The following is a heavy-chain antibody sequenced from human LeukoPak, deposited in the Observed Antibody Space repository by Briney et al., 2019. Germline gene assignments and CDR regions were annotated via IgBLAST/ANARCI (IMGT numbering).Heavy chain of an antibody. Sequence: PSETLSLTCTVSGGSISSYYWSWIRQPPGKGLEWIGYIYYSGSTNYSPSLKSRVTISVDTSKNQFSLKLSSVTAADTAVYYCARSVVVAATTAFDIWGQGTMVTVSS. J-gene: IGHJ3*02. CDR3: ARSVVVAATTAFDI. D-gene: IGHD2-15*01. CDR1: GGSISSYY. V-gene: IGHV4-59*01. CDR2: IYYSGST.